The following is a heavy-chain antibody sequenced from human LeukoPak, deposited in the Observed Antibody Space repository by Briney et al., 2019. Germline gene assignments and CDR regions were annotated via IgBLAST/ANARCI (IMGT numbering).Heavy chain of an antibody. Sequence: SETLSLTCTVSGGSISSYYWSWLRQPPGKGLEWIGFIYYSGITDYNPSLKSRVTISVDTSKNQFSLKLSSVTAADTAVYYCARGGSGSFTFDYWGQGTLVTVSS. CDR2: IYYSGIT. V-gene: IGHV4-59*01. D-gene: IGHD3-10*01. CDR3: ARGGSGSFTFDY. J-gene: IGHJ4*02. CDR1: GGSISSYY.